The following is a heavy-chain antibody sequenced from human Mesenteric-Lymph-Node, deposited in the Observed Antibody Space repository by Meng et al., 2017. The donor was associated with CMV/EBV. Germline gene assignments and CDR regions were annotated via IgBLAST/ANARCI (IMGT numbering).Heavy chain of an antibody. J-gene: IGHJ4*02. CDR1: YY. D-gene: IGHD1-26*01. CDR2: INPNSGVT. CDR3: ARDGVGATTRRQNRKPYYFDY. Sequence: YYMHWVRQAPGQGREWMGWINPNSGVTNYAQKFQGRVTMTRDTSISTAYMELSRLRSDDTAVYYCARDGVGATTRRQNRKPYYFDYWGQGTLVTVSS. V-gene: IGHV1-2*02.